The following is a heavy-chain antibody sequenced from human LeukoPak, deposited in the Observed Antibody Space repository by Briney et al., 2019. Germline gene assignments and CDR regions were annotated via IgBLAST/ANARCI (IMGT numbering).Heavy chain of an antibody. Sequence: AGGSLRLSCAASGFTFSSYAMSWVRQAPGKGLEWVSAISGSGGSTYYADSVKGRFTIPRDNSKNTLYLQMNSLRAEDTAVYYCAKDLAPVGGAYYYGMDVWGQGTTVTVSS. CDR2: ISGSGGST. CDR1: GFTFSSYA. D-gene: IGHD4-23*01. CDR3: AKDLAPVGGAYYYGMDV. J-gene: IGHJ6*02. V-gene: IGHV3-23*01.